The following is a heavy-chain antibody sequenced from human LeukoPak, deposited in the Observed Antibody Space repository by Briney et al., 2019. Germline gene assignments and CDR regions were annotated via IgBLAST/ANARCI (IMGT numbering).Heavy chain of an antibody. V-gene: IGHV1-24*01. J-gene: IGHJ6*03. CDR2: FDPEDGET. CDR1: GYTLTELS. Sequence: ASVKVSCKVSGYTLTELSMHWVRQAPGKGLEWMGGFDPEDGETIYAQKFQGRVTMTEDTTTDTAYMELSSLRSEDTAVYYCATVRQDYYYYYMDVWGKGTTVTVSS. CDR3: ATVRQDYYYYYMDV.